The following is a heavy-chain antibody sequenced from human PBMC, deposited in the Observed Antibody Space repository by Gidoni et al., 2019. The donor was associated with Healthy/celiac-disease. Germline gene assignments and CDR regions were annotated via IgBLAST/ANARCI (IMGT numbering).Heavy chain of an antibody. D-gene: IGHD3-10*01. V-gene: IGHV1-69*01. CDR2: LIPIFGTA. CDR1: GGTASRDA. CDR3: ARQTYGSGSGFPVGSIDY. J-gene: IGHJ4*02. Sequence: QVQRVQSGAEVKKPGSSVKVYCKASGGTASRDAISWVRQAPGQGLEWMGGLIPIFGTANYAQKFQGRVTITADESTSTAYMELSSLRSEDTAVYYCARQTYGSGSGFPVGSIDYWGQGTLVTVSS.